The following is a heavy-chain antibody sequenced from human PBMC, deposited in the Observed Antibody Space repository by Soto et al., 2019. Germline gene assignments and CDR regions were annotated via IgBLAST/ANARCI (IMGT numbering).Heavy chain of an antibody. CDR3: AKGTLAYCGGDCPPGY. CDR2: VSGDGSST. J-gene: IGHJ4*02. V-gene: IGHV3-74*01. Sequence: GGSLRLSCAASGFTFSSSWMHWVRQAPGKGLVWVSRVSGDGSSTNYADSVKGRFTISRDNAKNTLYLQMNSLRAEDAAVYYCAKGTLAYCGGDCPPGYWGQGTLVTVSS. CDR1: GFTFSSSW. D-gene: IGHD2-21*02.